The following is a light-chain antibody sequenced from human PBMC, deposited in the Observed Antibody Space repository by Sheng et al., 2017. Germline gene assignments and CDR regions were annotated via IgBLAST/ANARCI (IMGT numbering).Light chain of an antibody. CDR1: NIGTKS. CDR2: DDT. CDR3: QVWDTTSDHPVV. V-gene: IGLV3-21*03. J-gene: IGLJ2*01. Sequence: SYVLTQPPSLSVAPGKTASITCGRNNIGTKSVHWYQQKPGQAPVLVVYDDTDRPSGIPERFSGSNSGNTATLTISRVEVGDEADYYCQVWDTTSDHPVVFGGGTKLTVL.